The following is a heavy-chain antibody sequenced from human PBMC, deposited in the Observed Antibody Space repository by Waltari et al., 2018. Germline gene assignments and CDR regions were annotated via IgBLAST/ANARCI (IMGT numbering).Heavy chain of an antibody. V-gene: IGHV3-23*01. Sequence: EVQLLESGGGLVQPGGSLRLSCAASGFTFSSYAMSWVRQAPGKGLEWVSAISGSGGSTDYADAVNGRCTSSRDNSKNTLYLQMNSLRAEDTAVYYCAKDRIPTSTRPYYFDYWGQGTLVTVSS. CDR3: AKDRIPTSTRPYYFDY. D-gene: IGHD1-1*01. CDR2: ISGSGGST. J-gene: IGHJ4*02. CDR1: GFTFSSYA.